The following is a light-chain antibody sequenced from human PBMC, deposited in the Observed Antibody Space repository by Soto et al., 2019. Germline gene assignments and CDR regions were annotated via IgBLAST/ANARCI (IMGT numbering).Light chain of an antibody. CDR2: AAS. Sequence: DIQLTQSPSSVSASAGGRVTSTCRASQGISSWLAWYQQKPGKAPKLLIYAASSLESGVPSRFSGSGSGTDFTLTISSLQPEDFAIYYCQQDNSYPRTFGQGTKVDNK. J-gene: IGKJ1*01. V-gene: IGKV1-12*01. CDR1: QGISSW. CDR3: QQDNSYPRT.